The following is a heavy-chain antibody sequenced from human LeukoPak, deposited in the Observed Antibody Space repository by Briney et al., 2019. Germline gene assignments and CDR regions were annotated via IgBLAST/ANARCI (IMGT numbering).Heavy chain of an antibody. CDR1: GGSISSSSYY. CDR2: IFYSGST. Sequence: PSETLSLTCTVSGGSISSSSYYWGWIRQPPGTGLEWIGSIFYSGSTYYNPSLKSRVTISVDTSKNQFSLKLSSVTAADTAVYHCARRYRPGYDLKHFDYWGQGTLVTVSS. V-gene: IGHV4-39*07. J-gene: IGHJ4*02. D-gene: IGHD5-12*01. CDR3: ARRYRPGYDLKHFDY.